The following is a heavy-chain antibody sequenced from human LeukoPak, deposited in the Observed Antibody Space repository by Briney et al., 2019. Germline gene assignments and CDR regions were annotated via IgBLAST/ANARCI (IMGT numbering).Heavy chain of an antibody. CDR2: IISDGSST. D-gene: IGHD4-23*01. CDR1: GFTFSSYW. CDR3: ARDGDSTVDFDY. J-gene: IGHJ4*02. Sequence: GGSLRLSCAASGFTFSSYWMHWVRQAPGKGLVWVSRIISDGSSTAYADSVKGRFTISRDNAKNTLFLQMNSLRAEDTAVYHCARDGDSTVDFDYWGRGSLVTVSS. V-gene: IGHV3-74*01.